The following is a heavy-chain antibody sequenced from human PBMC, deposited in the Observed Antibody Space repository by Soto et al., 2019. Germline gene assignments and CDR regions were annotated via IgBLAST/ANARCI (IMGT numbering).Heavy chain of an antibody. Sequence: PSETLSLTCAVSGGSISSYYWSWIRQPPGKGLEWIGYIYYSGSTNYNPSLKSRVTISVDTSKNQFSLKLSSVTAADTAVYYCARQRNAGCSGGSCYDGIDPWGQGTLVTVSS. CDR1: GGSISSYY. CDR3: ARQRNAGCSGGSCYDGIDP. D-gene: IGHD2-15*01. CDR2: IYYSGST. V-gene: IGHV4-59*08. J-gene: IGHJ5*02.